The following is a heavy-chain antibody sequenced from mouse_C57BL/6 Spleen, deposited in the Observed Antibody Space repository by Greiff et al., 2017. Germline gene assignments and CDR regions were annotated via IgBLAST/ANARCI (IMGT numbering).Heavy chain of an antibody. CDR3: ARKRSFDY. Sequence: VQLQQSGPVLVKPGASVKMSCKASGYTFTDYYMNWVKQSHGKCLEWIGVINPYNGGTSYNQKFKGKATLTVDTSSSTAYMELNSLTSEDSAVYYCARKRSFDYWGQGTTLTVSS. J-gene: IGHJ2*01. CDR2: INPYNGGT. D-gene: IGHD1-1*01. V-gene: IGHV1-19*01. CDR1: GYTFTDYY.